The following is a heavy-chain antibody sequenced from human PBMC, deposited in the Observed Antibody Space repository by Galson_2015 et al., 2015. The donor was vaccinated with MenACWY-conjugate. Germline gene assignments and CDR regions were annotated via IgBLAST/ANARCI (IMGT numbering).Heavy chain of an antibody. V-gene: IGHV1-3*04. Sequence: SVKVSCKASGYTFTNYAMHWVRQAPGQRLEWMGWINNDNGNRKFSEKFQGRVTVTRDTSASTGYMVLRSLTSEDTAVYYCARDFNWGTDYWGQGSLVTVSS. CDR2: INNDNGNR. CDR3: ARDFNWGTDY. J-gene: IGHJ4*02. D-gene: IGHD7-27*01. CDR1: GYTFTNYA.